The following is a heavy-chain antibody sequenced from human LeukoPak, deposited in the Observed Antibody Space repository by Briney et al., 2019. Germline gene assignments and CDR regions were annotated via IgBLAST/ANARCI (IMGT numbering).Heavy chain of an antibody. D-gene: IGHD7-27*01. J-gene: IGHJ4*02. CDR1: GDSVSSSHW. Sequence: SETLSLTCAVSGDSVSSSHWWNWVHQPPGRGLEWIGETSQSGNTKYNPSLKSRVTVSADKSKSQFSLKLSSVTAADSAMYYCATNMGKTFHHWGQGVLVTVSS. CDR3: ATNMGKTFHH. CDR2: TSQSGNT. V-gene: IGHV4-4*02.